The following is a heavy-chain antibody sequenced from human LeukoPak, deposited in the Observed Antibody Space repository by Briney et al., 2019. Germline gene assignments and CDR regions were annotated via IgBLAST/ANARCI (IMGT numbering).Heavy chain of an antibody. CDR3: ARGGYSSSWYHDS. Sequence: PGGSLRLSCAASGFTLSSYSMNWVRQAPGKGLEWVSSISSSSSYMYYVDSVKGRFTISRDNAKNSLYMQVNSLRAEDTAVYYCARGGYSSSWYHDSWGQGTLVTVSS. V-gene: IGHV3-21*01. CDR1: GFTLSSYS. CDR2: ISSSSSYM. J-gene: IGHJ4*02. D-gene: IGHD6-13*01.